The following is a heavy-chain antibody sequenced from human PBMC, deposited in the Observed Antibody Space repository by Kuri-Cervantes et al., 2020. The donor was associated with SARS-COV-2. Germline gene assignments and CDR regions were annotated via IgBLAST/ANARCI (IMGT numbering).Heavy chain of an antibody. CDR3: AATKYSSSWY. D-gene: IGHD6-13*01. Sequence: ASVKVSCKASGYTFTSYYMHWVRQAPGQGLEWMGIINPSGGSTNYAQKFQGRVTMTRDTSISTAYMELSRLRSDDTAVYYCAATKYSSSWYWGQGTLVTVSS. V-gene: IGHV1-2*02. J-gene: IGHJ4*02. CDR2: INPSGGST. CDR1: GYTFTSYY.